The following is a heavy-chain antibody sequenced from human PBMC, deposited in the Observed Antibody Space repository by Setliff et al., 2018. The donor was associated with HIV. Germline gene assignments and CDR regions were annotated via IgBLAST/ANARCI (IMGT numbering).Heavy chain of an antibody. J-gene: IGHJ4*02. CDR1: GGSISSYY. CDR3: EVAGQ. Sequence: SETLSLTCTVSGGSISSYYWSWIRQPPGKGLEWIGYIYTSGSTNYDPSLKSRVTISVDTSKNQFSLKLRSVTAADTAVYYCEVAGQWGQGTLVTVSS. V-gene: IGHV4-4*09. D-gene: IGHD6-19*01. CDR2: IYTSGST.